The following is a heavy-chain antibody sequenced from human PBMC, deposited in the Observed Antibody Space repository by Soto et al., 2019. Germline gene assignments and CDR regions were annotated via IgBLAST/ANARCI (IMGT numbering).Heavy chain of an antibody. D-gene: IGHD1-7*01. V-gene: IGHV6-1*01. CDR2: TCYRSKWYN. CDR1: GDSVSSNSAA. Sequence: PSQTLSLTCAISGDSVSSNSAAWSWIRQSPSGGLEWLGRTCYRSKWYNDYALSVKSRITINPDTSKNQFSLQLNSVTPEDTAVYYCAREGHWNYVFDPWGQGTLVTVSS. J-gene: IGHJ5*02. CDR3: AREGHWNYVFDP.